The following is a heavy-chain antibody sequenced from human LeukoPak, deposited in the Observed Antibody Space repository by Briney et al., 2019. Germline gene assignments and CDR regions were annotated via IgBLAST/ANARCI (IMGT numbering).Heavy chain of an antibody. CDR3: VREARGYDYTYFDY. V-gene: IGHV3-13*01. J-gene: IGHJ4*02. CDR2: VSSGFHA. CDR1: GFTLGSHD. Sequence: PGGSLRLSCTASGFTLGSHDMHWVRQIPGQGLECVASVSSGFHAFFADSEQGLLTVSREDARNSLYLQMNSLRAGDTAVYYCVREARGYDYTYFDYWGQNTLVTVSS. D-gene: IGHD5-12*01.